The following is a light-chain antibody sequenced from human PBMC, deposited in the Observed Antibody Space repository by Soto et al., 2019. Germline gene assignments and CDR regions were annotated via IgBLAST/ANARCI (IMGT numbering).Light chain of an antibody. CDR1: QSVSSNF. CDR2: GAS. Sequence: EIVLTQSPGTLSLSPGERATLSCRASQSVSSNFLAWYQQKPGQAPRLLIHGASNRATGITDRFSGSGSAKDFTLTISRLESEDFAVYYCQQYGRSPLTFGGGTKVEIK. J-gene: IGKJ4*01. V-gene: IGKV3-20*01. CDR3: QQYGRSPLT.